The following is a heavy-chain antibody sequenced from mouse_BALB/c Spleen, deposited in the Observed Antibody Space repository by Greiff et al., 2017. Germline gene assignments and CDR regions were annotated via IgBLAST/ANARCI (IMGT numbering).Heavy chain of an antibody. CDR1: GFTFSSFG. Sequence: EVQGVESGGGLVQPGGSRKLSCAASGFTFSSFGMHWVRQAPEKGLEWVAYISSGSSTIYYADTVKGRFTISRDNPKNTLFLQMTSLRSEDTAMYYCAREGVYGNYDYAMDYWGQGTSVTVSS. CDR3: AREGVYGNYDYAMDY. V-gene: IGHV5-17*02. D-gene: IGHD2-1*01. J-gene: IGHJ4*01. CDR2: ISSGSSTI.